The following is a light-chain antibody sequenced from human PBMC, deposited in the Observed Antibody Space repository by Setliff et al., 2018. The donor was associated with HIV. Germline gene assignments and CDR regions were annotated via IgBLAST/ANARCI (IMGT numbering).Light chain of an antibody. Sequence: ALTQPASASGSPGQAITISCTGSNSDIGSYNLVSWYQHHPGKAPKLMIYEVSNRPSGVSSRFSASKSGNTASLTISGLQTEDEADYYCSSYTNITTRVFGTGTKGTVL. V-gene: IGLV2-14*01. J-gene: IGLJ1*01. CDR2: EVS. CDR3: SSYTNITTRV. CDR1: NSDIGSYNL.